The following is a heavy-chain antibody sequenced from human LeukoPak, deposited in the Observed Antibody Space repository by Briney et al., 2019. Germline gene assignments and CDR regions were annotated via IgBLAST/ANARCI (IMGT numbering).Heavy chain of an antibody. V-gene: IGHV3-48*03. D-gene: IGHD3-3*01. CDR2: ISSSGSTI. J-gene: IGHJ6*02. CDR1: GFTFSSYE. Sequence: GGSLRLSCAASGFTFSSYEMNWVRHAPGKGLEWVSYISSSGSTIYYADSVKGRFTISRDNAKNSLYLQMNSLRAEDTAVYYCARALLAGRYYYGMDVWGQGTTVTVSS. CDR3: ARALLAGRYYYGMDV.